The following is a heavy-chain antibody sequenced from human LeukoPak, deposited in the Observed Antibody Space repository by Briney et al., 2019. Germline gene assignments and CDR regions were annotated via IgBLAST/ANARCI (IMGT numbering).Heavy chain of an antibody. CDR3: SSGNLFDY. CDR2: ISSSSSTI. V-gene: IGHV3-48*04. Sequence: GGSLRLSCAASGFTFGDYSMNWVRQAPGKGTEWLSYISSSSSTIYYADSVKGRFTISRDNAKKSLYLQMNSLRAEDTAVYYCSSGNLFDYWGQGTLVTVSS. J-gene: IGHJ4*02. D-gene: IGHD1-1*01. CDR1: GFTFGDYS.